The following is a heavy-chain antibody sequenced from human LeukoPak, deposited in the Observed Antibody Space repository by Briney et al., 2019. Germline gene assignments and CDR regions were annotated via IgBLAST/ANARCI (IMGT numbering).Heavy chain of an antibody. D-gene: IGHD2-15*01. Sequence: SETLSLTRTVSGGSISSGGYYWSWIRQHPGKGLEWIGYIYYSGSTYYNPSLKSRVTILVDTSKNQFSLKLSSVTAADTAVYYCTNGSLRGWFDPWGQGTLVTVSS. CDR3: TNGSLRGWFDP. V-gene: IGHV4-31*03. CDR1: GGSISSGGYY. CDR2: IYYSGST. J-gene: IGHJ5*02.